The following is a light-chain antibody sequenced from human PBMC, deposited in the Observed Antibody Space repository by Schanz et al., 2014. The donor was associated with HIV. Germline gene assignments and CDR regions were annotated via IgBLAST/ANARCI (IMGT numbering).Light chain of an antibody. CDR2: GST. CDR3: ATWDIGLNGPV. J-gene: IGLJ2*01. Sequence: QSVLTQPPSVSAAPGQRVTISCTGSRSNIGAGYDVHWYQHLPGTAPKLLIYGSTNRPSGVPDRFSGSKSGTSASLVISALQSEDEADYFCATWDIGLNGPVFGGGTKLTVL. V-gene: IGLV1-40*01. CDR1: RSNIGAGYD.